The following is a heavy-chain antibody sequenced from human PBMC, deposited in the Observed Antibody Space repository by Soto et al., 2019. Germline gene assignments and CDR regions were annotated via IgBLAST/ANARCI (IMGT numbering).Heavy chain of an antibody. Sequence: QVQLVQSGAEVKKPGASVKVSCKPSGDTFTNFDLIWVRQAAGKGLEWLGWMRANSGDTGHAQKFRGRVSLTRDTSMSTAFMELCSLRAEDTAVYYCARYIHAQGFKVWGQGTLVIVSS. V-gene: IGHV1-8*01. J-gene: IGHJ4*02. CDR2: MRANSGDT. CDR3: ARYIHAQGFKV. CDR1: GDTFTNFD. D-gene: IGHD2-15*01.